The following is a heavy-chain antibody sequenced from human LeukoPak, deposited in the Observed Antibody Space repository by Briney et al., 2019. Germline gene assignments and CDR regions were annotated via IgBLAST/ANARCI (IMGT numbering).Heavy chain of an antibody. Sequence: SETLSLTCTVSGGSISSYSWSWIRQSPGKGLEWIGSIYYSGSTNYNPSLKSRVTMSVDTSKNQLSLKLSSVTAADTAVYYCARHGGESIVAMILHAFDIWGQGTMVTVSS. CDR1: GGSISSYS. D-gene: IGHD5-12*01. CDR3: ARHGGESIVAMILHAFDI. J-gene: IGHJ3*02. CDR2: IYYSGST. V-gene: IGHV4-59*08.